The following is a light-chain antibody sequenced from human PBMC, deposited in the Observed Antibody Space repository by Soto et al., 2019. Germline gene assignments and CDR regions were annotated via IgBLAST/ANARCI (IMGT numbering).Light chain of an antibody. Sequence: QSVLTQPASVSGSPGQSITISCTGTNSDVGGYNYVSWYQQHPGKAPKLMIYEVSNRPSGVSNRFSGSKSGNTASLTISGLQAEDEADYYCSSYTSSSTRVVFGGGTKVTVL. V-gene: IGLV2-14*01. J-gene: IGLJ2*01. CDR3: SSYTSSSTRVV. CDR2: EVS. CDR1: NSDVGGYNY.